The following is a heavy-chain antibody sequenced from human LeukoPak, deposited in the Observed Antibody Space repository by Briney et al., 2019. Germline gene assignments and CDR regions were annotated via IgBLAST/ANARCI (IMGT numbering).Heavy chain of an antibody. CDR2: ISGSGGST. J-gene: IGHJ6*03. Sequence: GGSLRLSCAASGFTFSSYAMSWVRQAPGKGLEWVSAISGSGGSTYYADSVKGRFTISRDNSKNTLYLQMNSPRAEDTAVYYCATDLDSSYYYYYMDVWGKGTTVTVSS. CDR3: ATDLDSSYYYYYMDV. CDR1: GFTFSSYA. V-gene: IGHV3-23*01. D-gene: IGHD2/OR15-2a*01.